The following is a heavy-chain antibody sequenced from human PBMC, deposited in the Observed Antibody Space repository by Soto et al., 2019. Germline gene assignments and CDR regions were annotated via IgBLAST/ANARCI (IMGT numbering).Heavy chain of an antibody. V-gene: IGHV1-69*12. CDR3: ARDNDRLQLGGNYYYILDV. J-gene: IGHJ6*02. CDR2: IIPLFRTP. CDR1: GGTFSSSA. D-gene: IGHD4-4*01. Sequence: QVQLVQSGAEMKEPGSSVKVSCKTSGGTFSSSAISWLRQAPGQGLEWMGGIIPLFRTPDYAQKFQGRVTIAADDSTSTAYMELSSLTSEVTAVYYCARDNDRLQLGGNYYYILDVWGQGTTITVSS.